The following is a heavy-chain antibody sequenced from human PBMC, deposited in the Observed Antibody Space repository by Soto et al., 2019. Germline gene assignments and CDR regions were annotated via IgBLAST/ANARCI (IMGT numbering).Heavy chain of an antibody. V-gene: IGHV1-69*12. J-gene: IGHJ6*02. CDR2: ILPVFGTP. CDR1: GGSFSNYG. Sequence: QVQVVQSGAEVKKPGSSVKVSCKASGGSFSNYGISWVRQAPGQGLEWMGGILPVFGTPHYAQKFQDRVTITANESTSTVDMEVSSLTSEDTAVYYCARGDATKIIVTTYYGLDVWGQGTTVTVSS. D-gene: IGHD3-22*01. CDR3: ARGDATKIIVTTYYGLDV.